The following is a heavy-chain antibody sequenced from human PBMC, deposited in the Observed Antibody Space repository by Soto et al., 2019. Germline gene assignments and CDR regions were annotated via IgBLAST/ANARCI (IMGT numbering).Heavy chain of an antibody. CDR3: ARVSCSSTSCYKAYYYYYGMDF. CDR2: MNPNSGNT. J-gene: IGHJ6*02. Sequence: QVQLVQSGAEVKKPGASVKVSCKASGYTFTSYDINWVRQATGQGLEWMGWMNPNSGNTGYAQKFQGRVTMTRNTSISTAYMELSSLRSEDTAVYYCARVSCSSTSCYKAYYYYYGMDFWGQGTTVTVSS. V-gene: IGHV1-8*01. D-gene: IGHD2-2*02. CDR1: GYTFTSYD.